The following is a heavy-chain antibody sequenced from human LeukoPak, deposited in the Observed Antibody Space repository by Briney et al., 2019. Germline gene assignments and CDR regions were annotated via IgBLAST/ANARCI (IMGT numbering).Heavy chain of an antibody. D-gene: IGHD3-10*01. V-gene: IGHV1-18*01. CDR1: GYTFTSYG. J-gene: IGHJ4*02. CDR2: ISVYNGNT. Sequence: ASVKVSCKASGYTFTSYGISWVRQAPGQGLEWMGWISVYNGNTNYAQKLQGRVTMTTDTSTSTAYMELRSLRSEDTAVYYCARDRGYYGSGSPSDYWGQGTLVTVSS. CDR3: ARDRGYYGSGSPSDY.